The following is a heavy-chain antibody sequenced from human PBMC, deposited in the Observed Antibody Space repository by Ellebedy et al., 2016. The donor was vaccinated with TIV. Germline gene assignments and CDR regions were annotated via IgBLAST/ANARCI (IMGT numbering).Heavy chain of an antibody. CDR3: ARDRQYTINFDS. V-gene: IGHV3-74*01. J-gene: IGHJ4*02. CDR2: INSDGSST. CDR1: GFIFSRYW. D-gene: IGHD2-8*01. Sequence: GESLKISCADSGFIFSRYWMHWVRQVPGKGLVWVSYINSDGSSTNYADSVKGRFTISRDNAKNTLYLQMNSLRAEDTAVYYCARDRQYTINFDSWGQGTLVTVSS.